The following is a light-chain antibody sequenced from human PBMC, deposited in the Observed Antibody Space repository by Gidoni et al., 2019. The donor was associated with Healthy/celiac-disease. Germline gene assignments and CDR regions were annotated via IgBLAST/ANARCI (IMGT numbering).Light chain of an antibody. Sequence: EIQQTQSPSSLSASVGDRVTITCRASQSISSYLNLYQQKPGKAPKLLIYAASSLQSGVPQIFSGSGTGTDFTLTISSLQPEDFATYYCQQSYRTLVTFGQGTKLEIK. V-gene: IGKV1-39*01. CDR2: AAS. J-gene: IGKJ2*01. CDR3: QQSYRTLVT. CDR1: QSISSY.